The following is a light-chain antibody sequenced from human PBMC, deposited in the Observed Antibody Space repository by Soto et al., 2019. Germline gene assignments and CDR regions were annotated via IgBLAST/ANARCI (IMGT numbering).Light chain of an antibody. V-gene: IGKV1-9*01. Sequence: IRFTQSTSSLSASVGDRVTITCRASQGISSYLAWYQQRPAKAPKLLIYAASTLQSGVPSRFSGSGSGTDFTLTISSLQPADFATYYCQPLDIYPLTFGGGTKA. CDR1: QGISSY. CDR3: QPLDIYPLT. J-gene: IGKJ4*01. CDR2: AAS.